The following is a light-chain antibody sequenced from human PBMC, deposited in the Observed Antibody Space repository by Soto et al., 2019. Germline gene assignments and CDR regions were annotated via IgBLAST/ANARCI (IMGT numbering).Light chain of an antibody. J-gene: IGKJ1*01. CDR3: QFYSSYSWT. CDR2: EAS. Sequence: DIQMTQSPSTLSASVGDRVTIICRANHFISTWVAWFQQKPGKAPRLLIHEASALESGDPSRFSGSGSGTEFTLSISSLQRDDFATYYCQFYSSYSWTFGQGTKVDIK. CDR1: HFISTW. V-gene: IGKV1-5*02.